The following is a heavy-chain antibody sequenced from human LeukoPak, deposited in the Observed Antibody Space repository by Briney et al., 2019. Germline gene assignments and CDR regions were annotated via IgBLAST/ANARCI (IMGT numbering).Heavy chain of an antibody. Sequence: PSETLSLTCTVSGGSISSYYWSWIRQPAGKGLEWIGRIYTSGSTNYNPSLKSRVIMSVDTSKNQFSLKLSSVTAADTAVYYCAGLNYYDSSGYYFKEYYFDYWGQGTLVTVSS. J-gene: IGHJ4*02. CDR1: GGSISSYY. CDR2: IYTSGST. CDR3: AGLNYYDSSGYYFKEYYFDY. D-gene: IGHD3-22*01. V-gene: IGHV4-4*07.